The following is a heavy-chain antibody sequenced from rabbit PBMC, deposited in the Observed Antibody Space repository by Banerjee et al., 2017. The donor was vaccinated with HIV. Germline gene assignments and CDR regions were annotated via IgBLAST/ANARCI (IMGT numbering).Heavy chain of an antibody. V-gene: IGHV1S45*01. CDR2: INTSSGNT. D-gene: IGHD1-1*01. Sequence: QEQLEESGGDLVKPEGSLTLTCTVSGFSLSGYWMSWVRQAPGKGLEWIACINTSSGNTVYASWAKGRFTISKTSSTTVTLQMTSLTAADTATYFCAGGGLGSTGYTYAFDPWGPGTLVTVS. CDR1: GFSLSGYW. CDR3: AGGGLGSTGYTYAFDP. J-gene: IGHJ2*01.